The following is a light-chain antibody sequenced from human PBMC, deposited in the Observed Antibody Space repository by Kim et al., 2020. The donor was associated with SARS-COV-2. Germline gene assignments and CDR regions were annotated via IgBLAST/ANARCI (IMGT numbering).Light chain of an antibody. V-gene: IGKV3-20*01. CDR1: QSLSSSY. Sequence: EIVLTQSPGTLSLSPGERATLSCRASQSLSSSYLAWYQQRPGQAPRLLISGASNRATGIPDRFSGSVSGTDFSLTISRLEPEDFAVYYCQQYSSSPFTFGPGTKVDIK. J-gene: IGKJ3*01. CDR3: QQYSSSPFT. CDR2: GAS.